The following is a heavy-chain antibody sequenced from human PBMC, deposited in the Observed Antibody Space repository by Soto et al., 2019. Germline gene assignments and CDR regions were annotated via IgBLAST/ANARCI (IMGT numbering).Heavy chain of an antibody. J-gene: IGHJ4*02. CDR3: ARGWGQSDSSGYYMYFDV. V-gene: IGHV1-69*01. Sequence: QVQLVQSGAEVRKPGSSVKVSCKASGGGSFSSFSITWVRQAPRQGLEWMGGTIPNFGTANYAQKFQDRVTLTADEKTRTAYMELSSLRSEDTAIYFCARGWGQSDSSGYYMYFDVWGQGTPITVSS. CDR2: TIPNFGTA. D-gene: IGHD3-22*01. CDR1: GGGSFSSFS.